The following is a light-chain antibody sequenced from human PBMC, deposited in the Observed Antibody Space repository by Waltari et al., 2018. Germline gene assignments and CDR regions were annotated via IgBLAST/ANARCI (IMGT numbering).Light chain of an antibody. CDR2: ANN. CDR3: ATWDDSLNGPV. V-gene: IGLV1-44*01. CDR1: TSDIGSNR. Sequence: QSVLTQAPSASGTPGQRVTISRSGSTSDIGSNRVNWYQQLPGPAPKPLIYANNQRPSGVPDRFSGSKSGTSASLAIRGLQSDDEAAYYCATWDDSLNGPVFGGGTKLTVL. J-gene: IGLJ2*01.